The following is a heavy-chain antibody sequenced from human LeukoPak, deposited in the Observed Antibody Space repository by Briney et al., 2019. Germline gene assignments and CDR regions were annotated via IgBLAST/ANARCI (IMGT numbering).Heavy chain of an antibody. Sequence: GGSLRLSCAASGFTFSSYGMHWVRQAPGKGLEWVAFIRYDGSNKYYADSVKGRFTISRDNSKNTLYLQMNSLRAEDTAVYYCAKDSLSSRGSYYDYWGQGTLVTVSS. V-gene: IGHV3-30*02. CDR3: AKDSLSSRGSYYDY. CDR2: IRYDGSNK. D-gene: IGHD1-26*01. J-gene: IGHJ4*02. CDR1: GFTFSSYG.